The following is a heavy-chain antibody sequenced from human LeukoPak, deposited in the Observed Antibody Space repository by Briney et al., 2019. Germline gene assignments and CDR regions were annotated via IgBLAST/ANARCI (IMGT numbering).Heavy chain of an antibody. Sequence: SGESRNISWKASGYIFTNYGSGGFRQMHGKGLEWMGIIYPGDSDTRYSPSFQGQVTISADKSISTAYLQWSSLKASDTAMYYCARRGYCSSISCSYYFDYWGQGTLVTVSS. CDR3: ARRGYCSSISCSYYFDY. V-gene: IGHV5-51*01. CDR2: IYPGDSDT. CDR1: GYIFTNYG. D-gene: IGHD2-2*01. J-gene: IGHJ4*02.